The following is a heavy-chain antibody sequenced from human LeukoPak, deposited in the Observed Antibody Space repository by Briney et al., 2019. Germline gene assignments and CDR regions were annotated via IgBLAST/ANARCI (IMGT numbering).Heavy chain of an antibody. CDR3: ARDRSTYGYYYDNPEYYFDY. D-gene: IGHD3-22*01. CDR2: IYYSGST. CDR1: GGSISSYY. Sequence: KASETLSLTCTVSGGSISSYYWSWIRQPPGKGLEWIGYIYYSGSTNYNPSLKSRVTISVDTSKNQFSLKLSSVTAADTAVYYCARDRSTYGYYYDNPEYYFDYWGQGTLVTVSS. V-gene: IGHV4-59*12. J-gene: IGHJ4*02.